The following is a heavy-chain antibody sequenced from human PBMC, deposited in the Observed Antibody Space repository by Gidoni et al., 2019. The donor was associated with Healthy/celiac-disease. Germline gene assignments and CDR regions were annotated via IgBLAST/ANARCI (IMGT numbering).Heavy chain of an antibody. V-gene: IGHV3-48*03. CDR3: ARGGDSSGWYWNWFDH. J-gene: IGHJ5*02. D-gene: IGHD6-19*01. CDR2: ISSSGSTI. Sequence: EVQLVESGGGLVQPGGYLGLSCAASGLTFSTYEMNWVRQAPGTGLEWVSYISSSGSTIYYADSVKGRFTISRDNAKLSLYLQRTILRAEDTAVYYCARGGDSSGWYWNWFDHWGQGTLVTVSS. CDR1: GLTFSTYE.